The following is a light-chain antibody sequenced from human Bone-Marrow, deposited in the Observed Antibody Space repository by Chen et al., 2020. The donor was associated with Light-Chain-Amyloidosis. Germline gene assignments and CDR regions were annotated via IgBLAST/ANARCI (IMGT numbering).Light chain of an antibody. V-gene: IGLV3-21*02. CDR1: KIGTTS. CDR2: DDS. CDR3: QVWXXXSDRPV. Sequence: SYVLXXXSSVXVAPXQTATIACGGNKIGTTSVHWYXQTPGQAPLLGGYDDSDRXXGIPXXXSGSXSGNTATLTISRVEAGDEADYYCQVWXXXSDRPVFGGGTKLTVL. J-gene: IGLJ3*02.